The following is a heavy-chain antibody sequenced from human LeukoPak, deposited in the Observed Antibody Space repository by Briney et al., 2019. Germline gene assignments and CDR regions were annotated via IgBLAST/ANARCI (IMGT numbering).Heavy chain of an antibody. J-gene: IGHJ6*02. D-gene: IGHD3-9*01. CDR1: GTTFSSYA. CDR3: ASSLTYYDILTGLNYYYYGMDV. Sequence: SVKVSCKASGTTFSSYAISWVRQAPGQGLEWMGRIIPILGIANYAQKFQGRVTITADKSTSTAYMELSSLRSEDTAVYYCASSLTYYDILTGLNYYYYGMDVWGQGTTVTVSS. V-gene: IGHV1-69*04. CDR2: IIPILGIA.